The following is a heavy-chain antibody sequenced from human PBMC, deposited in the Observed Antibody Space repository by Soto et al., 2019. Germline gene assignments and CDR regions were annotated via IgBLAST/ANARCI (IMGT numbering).Heavy chain of an antibody. CDR2: IIPIFGTA. CDR1: GGTFSSYA. V-gene: IGHV1-69*13. J-gene: IGHJ4*02. D-gene: IGHD5-18*01. CDR3: ARVDTAMVLVY. Sequence: GASVKVSCKASGGTFSSYAISWVRQAPGRGLEWMGGIIPIFGTANYAQKFQGRVTITADESTSTAYMELSSLRSEDTAVYYCARVDTAMVLVYWGQGTLVTVSS.